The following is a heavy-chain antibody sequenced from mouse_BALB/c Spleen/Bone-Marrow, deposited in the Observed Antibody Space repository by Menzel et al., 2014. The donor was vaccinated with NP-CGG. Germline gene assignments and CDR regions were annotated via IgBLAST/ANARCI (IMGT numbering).Heavy chain of an antibody. CDR3: ANYYYGSSLFAY. Sequence: EVQLQQSGAELVKPGASVKLSCTASGFNIKDTYMHWVKQRPEQGLEWIGRIDPANGNTKYDPKFQGKATITADTSSNTAYLQLSSLTSEDTAVYYLANYYYGSSLFAYWGQGTLVTVSA. D-gene: IGHD1-1*01. J-gene: IGHJ3*01. V-gene: IGHV14-3*02. CDR2: IDPANGNT. CDR1: GFNIKDTY.